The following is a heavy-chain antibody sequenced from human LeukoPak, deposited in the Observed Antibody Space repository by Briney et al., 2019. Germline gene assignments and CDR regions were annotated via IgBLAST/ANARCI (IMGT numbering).Heavy chain of an antibody. D-gene: IGHD3-9*01. Sequence: ASVKVSCKASGYTFTRYYMHWVRQAPGQGLEWMGIINPSGGSINYAQKFQGRVTMTRDTSTSTVYMELSSLRSDDTAVYYCARELHYDILTAYYYYYGMDVWGQGTTVTVSS. CDR3: ARELHYDILTAYYYYYGMDV. CDR1: GYTFTRYY. J-gene: IGHJ6*02. CDR2: INPSGGSI. V-gene: IGHV1-46*01.